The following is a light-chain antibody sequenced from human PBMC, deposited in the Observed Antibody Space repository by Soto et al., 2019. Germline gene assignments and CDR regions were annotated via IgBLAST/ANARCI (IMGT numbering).Light chain of an antibody. CDR3: LQDYDYPRT. Sequence: IQMTQSPSTLSASVGDRVTLTCPASQTISTWLAWYQQKPGEAPKLLIYDASALPRGVPSRFSGRGSGTDCTLTISSLQPEDFATYYCLQDYDYPRTLGQGTKVDIK. J-gene: IGKJ1*01. CDR1: QTISTW. CDR2: DAS. V-gene: IGKV1-5*01.